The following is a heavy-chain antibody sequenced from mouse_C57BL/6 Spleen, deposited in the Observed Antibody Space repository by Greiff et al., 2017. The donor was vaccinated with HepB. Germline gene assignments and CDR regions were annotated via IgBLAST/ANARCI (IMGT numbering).Heavy chain of an antibody. Sequence: ESGPGLVKPSQSLSLTCSVTGYSITSGYYWNWIRQFPGNKLEWMGYISYDGSNNYNPSLKNRTSITRDTSKNQFFLKLNSVTTEDTATYCCARGYGSSYYFDYWGPGTTLTVSS. D-gene: IGHD1-1*01. CDR2: ISYDGSN. CDR1: GYSITSGYY. CDR3: ARGYGSSYYFDY. V-gene: IGHV3-6*01. J-gene: IGHJ2*01.